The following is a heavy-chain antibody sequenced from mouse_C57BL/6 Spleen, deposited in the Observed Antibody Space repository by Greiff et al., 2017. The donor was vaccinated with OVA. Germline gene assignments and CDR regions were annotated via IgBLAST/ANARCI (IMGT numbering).Heavy chain of an antibody. V-gene: IGHV1-54*01. Sequence: VQVVESGAELVRPGTSVKVSCKASGYAFTNSLLEWVKQRPGQGLEWIGVINPGRGGTNYNEKFKGKATLTADKSSSTAYMQLSSLTSEDSAVYFCARYYYGSSPHAMDYWGQGTSVTVSS. CDR3: ARYYYGSSPHAMDY. D-gene: IGHD1-1*01. CDR1: GYAFTNSL. CDR2: INPGRGGT. J-gene: IGHJ4*01.